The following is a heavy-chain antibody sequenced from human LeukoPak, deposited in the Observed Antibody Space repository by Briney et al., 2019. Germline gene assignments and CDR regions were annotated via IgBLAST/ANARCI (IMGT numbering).Heavy chain of an antibody. V-gene: IGHV3-9*01. CDR3: EKDIDRVRITIFWD. CDR2: ISWNSGSI. CDR1: GFTFDDYA. Sequence: PGGSLRLSCAASGFTFDDYAMHWVRQAPGKGLEWVSGISWNSGSIGYADSVKGRFTISRDNAKNSLYLQMNSLRAEDTALYYCEKDIDRVRITIFWDWGQGTLVTVSS. J-gene: IGHJ4*02. D-gene: IGHD3-9*01.